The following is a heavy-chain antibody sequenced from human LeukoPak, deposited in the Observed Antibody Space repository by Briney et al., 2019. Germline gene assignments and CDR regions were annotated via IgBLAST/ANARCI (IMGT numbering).Heavy chain of an antibody. V-gene: IGHV4-38-2*01. CDR2: VYRDGNT. CDR1: GYSISDGYY. D-gene: IGHD6-6*01. J-gene: IGHJ6*03. CDR3: ARLAALRGFYYYMDV. Sequence: SETLSLTCSVSGYSISDGYYWGWIRQPPGKGLEWVANVYRDGNTYYSPSLESRVTISVDTSKNQFFLRLGSVTAADTAVYYCARLAALRGFYYYMDVWGKGATVTVSS.